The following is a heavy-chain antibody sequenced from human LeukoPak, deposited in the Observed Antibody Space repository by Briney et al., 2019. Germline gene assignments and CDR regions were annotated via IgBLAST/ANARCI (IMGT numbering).Heavy chain of an antibody. Sequence: GGSLRLSCAASGFTFSSYGMHWVRQAPGKGLEWVAVIWYGGSNKYYADSVKGRFTISRDNSKNTLYLQMNSLRAEDTAVYYCAKAAGTGIDAFDIWGQGTMVTVSS. D-gene: IGHD6-13*01. V-gene: IGHV3-30*02. CDR2: IWYGGSNK. CDR3: AKAAGTGIDAFDI. J-gene: IGHJ3*02. CDR1: GFTFSSYG.